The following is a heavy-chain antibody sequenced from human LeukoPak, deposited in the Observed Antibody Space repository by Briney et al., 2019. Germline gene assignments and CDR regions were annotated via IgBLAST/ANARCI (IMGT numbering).Heavy chain of an antibody. J-gene: IGHJ1*01. D-gene: IGHD4/OR15-4a*01. CDR3: ARDRLSHPAEYFQH. CDR1: GGTFSSYA. CDR2: IIPILGMA. V-gene: IGHV1-69*04. Sequence: SVKVSCKASGGTFSSYAISWVRQAPGQGLEWMGRIIPILGMANYAQKFQGRVTITADKSTSTAYMELSSLRSEDTAVYYCARDRLSHPAEYFQHWGQGTLVTVSS.